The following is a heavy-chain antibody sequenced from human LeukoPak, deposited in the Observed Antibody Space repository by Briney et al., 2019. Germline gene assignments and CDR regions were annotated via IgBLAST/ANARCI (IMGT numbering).Heavy chain of an antibody. V-gene: IGHV3-30-3*01. J-gene: IGHJ4*02. D-gene: IGHD1-1*01. CDR3: ARCTTGTTEIDY. CDR1: GFTFSSYA. Sequence: GSLRLSCAASGFTFSSYAMHWVRQAPGKGLEWVAVISYDGSNKYYADSVKGRFTISRDNSKNTLYLQMNSLRAEDTAVYYCARCTTGTTEIDYWGQGTLVTVSS. CDR2: ISYDGSNK.